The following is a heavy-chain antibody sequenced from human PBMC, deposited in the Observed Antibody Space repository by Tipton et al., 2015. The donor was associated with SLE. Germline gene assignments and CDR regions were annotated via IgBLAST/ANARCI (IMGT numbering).Heavy chain of an antibody. CDR3: ARGAAEGAFDI. J-gene: IGHJ3*02. V-gene: IGHV4-31*11. CDR1: GGSFSGYY. CDR2: IYYSGST. D-gene: IGHD6-13*01. Sequence: TLSLTCAVYGGSFSGYYWSWIRQHPGKGLEWIGYIYYSGSTYYNPSLKSRVTISVDTSKNQFSLKLSSVTAADTAVYYCARGAAEGAFDIWGQGTMVTVSS.